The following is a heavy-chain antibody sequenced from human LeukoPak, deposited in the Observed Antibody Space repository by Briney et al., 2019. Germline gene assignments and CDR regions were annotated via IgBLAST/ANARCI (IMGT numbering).Heavy chain of an antibody. Sequence: SETLSLTCAVSGGSFSGYYWNWIRQTPGKGLEWIGEINHSGSTNYNPSLKSRVTISVDTSKNQFSLKLSSVTAADTAVYYCARVYGDYNYYMDVWGKGTTVTVSS. CDR2: INHSGST. V-gene: IGHV4-34*01. CDR1: GGSFSGYY. CDR3: ARVYGDYNYYMDV. J-gene: IGHJ6*03. D-gene: IGHD4-17*01.